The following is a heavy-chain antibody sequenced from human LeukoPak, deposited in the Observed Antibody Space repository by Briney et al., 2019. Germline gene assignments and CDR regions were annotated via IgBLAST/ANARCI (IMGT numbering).Heavy chain of an antibody. Sequence: VASVKVSCKASGYTFTSYGISWVRQAPGQGLEWMEWISAYNGNTNYAQKLQGRVTMTTDTSTSTAYMELSSLRSEDTAVYYCASLGSRYYDFWSGYYTGIGWFDPWGQGTLVTVSS. CDR2: ISAYNGNT. J-gene: IGHJ5*02. CDR1: GYTFTSYG. CDR3: ASLGSRYYDFWSGYYTGIGWFDP. D-gene: IGHD3-3*01. V-gene: IGHV1-18*01.